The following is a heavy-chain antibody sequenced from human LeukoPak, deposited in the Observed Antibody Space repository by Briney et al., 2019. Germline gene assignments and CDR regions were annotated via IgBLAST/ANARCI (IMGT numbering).Heavy chain of an antibody. Sequence: SETLSLTCSVSGCYISTSNYYWGWIRQPPGKGLEWIGTIYYSGRTYYNPSLQSRVTISLDTSQNQLSLQVRSVTVVDTAVYYCARFFYYDASLPPYWGQGTLVTVSS. CDR1: GCYISTSNYY. CDR2: IYYSGRT. J-gene: IGHJ4*02. CDR3: ARFFYYDASLPPY. V-gene: IGHV4-39*01. D-gene: IGHD3-16*01.